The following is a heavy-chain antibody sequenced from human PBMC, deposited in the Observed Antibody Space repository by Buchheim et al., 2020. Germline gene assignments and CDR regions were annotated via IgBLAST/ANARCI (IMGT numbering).Heavy chain of an antibody. J-gene: IGHJ4*02. CDR2: INHSGST. V-gene: IGHV4-34*01. Sequence: QVQLQQWGAGLLKPSETLSLTCAVYGGSFSGYYWSWIRQPPGKGLEWIGEINHSGSTNYNPSLKSRVTISVDTSKNQFSLKLSSVTAADTAVYYCARRLIQQGQGYDYWGQGTL. CDR1: GGSFSGYY. CDR3: ARRLIQQGQGYDY. D-gene: IGHD6-19*01.